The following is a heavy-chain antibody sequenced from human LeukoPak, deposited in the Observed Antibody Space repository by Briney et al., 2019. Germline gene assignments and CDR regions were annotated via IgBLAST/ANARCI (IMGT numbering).Heavy chain of an antibody. V-gene: IGHV4-39*07. J-gene: IGHJ4*02. CDR3: ARDLPSPRRYSSSSGGVDDY. CDR2: IYYSGNT. CDR1: GVSISSSNSY. Sequence: SETLSLTCTVSGVSISSSNSYWGWIRQPPGKGLEWIGSIYYSGNTYYNASLKSRVTISVDTSKNQFSLKLSSVTAADTAVYYCARDLPSPRRYSSSSGGVDDYWGQGTLVTVSS. D-gene: IGHD6-6*01.